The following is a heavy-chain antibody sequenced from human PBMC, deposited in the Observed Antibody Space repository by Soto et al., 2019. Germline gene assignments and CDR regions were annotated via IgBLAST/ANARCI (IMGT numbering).Heavy chain of an antibody. CDR2: IKQDGSEK. V-gene: IGHV3-7*01. D-gene: IGHD3-3*02. Sequence: PGGSLRLSCAASGFTFSSYWMTWVRQAPGKGLEWVANIKQDGSEKYYVDSVNGRFTISRDNAKNSLYLQMNSLRAEDSAVYYCAREYAFLEWLLKENYYYYGMDVWGQGTTVTVSS. J-gene: IGHJ6*02. CDR1: GFTFSSYW. CDR3: AREYAFLEWLLKENYYYYGMDV.